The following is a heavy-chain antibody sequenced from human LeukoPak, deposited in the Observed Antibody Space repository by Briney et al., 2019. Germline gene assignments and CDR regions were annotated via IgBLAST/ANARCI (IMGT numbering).Heavy chain of an antibody. Sequence: GGSLRLSCAASGFTFSSYGMHWVRQAPGKGLECVAVISYDGSNKYYADSVKGRFTISRDHSKNTLYLQMNSLRGEDTAVYYCSKYGGVGTYYCDYGRGGPVDSVS. V-gene: IGHV3-30*18. CDR3: SKYGGVGTYYCDY. CDR1: GFTFSSYG. CDR2: ISYDGSNK. D-gene: IGHD3-16*01. J-gene: IGHJ4*02.